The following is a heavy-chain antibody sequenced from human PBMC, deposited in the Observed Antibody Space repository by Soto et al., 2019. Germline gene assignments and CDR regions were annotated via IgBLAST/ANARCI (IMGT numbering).Heavy chain of an antibody. CDR3: ARVNGSSWTYYSYYYGMDV. CDR2: IIPIFGTA. D-gene: IGHD6-13*01. J-gene: IGHJ6*02. Sequence: SVKVSCKASGGTFSSYAISWVRQAPGQGLEWMGGIIPIFGTANYAQKFQGRVTITADESTSTAYMELSSLRSEDTAVYYCARVNGSSWTYYSYYYGMDVWGQGTTVTVSS. CDR1: GGTFSSYA. V-gene: IGHV1-69*13.